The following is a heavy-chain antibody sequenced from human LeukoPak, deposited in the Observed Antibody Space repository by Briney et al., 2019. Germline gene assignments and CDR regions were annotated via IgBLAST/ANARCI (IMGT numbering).Heavy chain of an antibody. V-gene: IGHV4-61*02. Sequence: SETLSLTCTVSGGSISSSSYYWSWIWQPAGKGLEWIGRIYTSGSTNYNPSLKSRVTISVDTSKNQFSLKLSSVTAADTAVYYCARTHCEGDCFSAIRYWGQGTPVTVSS. J-gene: IGHJ4*02. D-gene: IGHD2-21*02. CDR3: ARTHCEGDCFSAIRY. CDR1: GGSISSSSYY. CDR2: IYTSGST.